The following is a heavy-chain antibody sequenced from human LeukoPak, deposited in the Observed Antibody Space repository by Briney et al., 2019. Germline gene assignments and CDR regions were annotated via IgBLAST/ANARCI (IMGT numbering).Heavy chain of an antibody. V-gene: IGHV3-48*03. Sequence: GGSLRLSCAASGFTFSSYEMNWVRQAPGKGLEWVSYISSSGSTIYYADSVKGRFTISRDNAKNSLYLQMNSLRAKDTAVYYCARESASRIAAPGTFDYWGQGTLVTVSS. D-gene: IGHD6-13*01. CDR1: GFTFSSYE. CDR2: ISSSGSTI. CDR3: ARESASRIAAPGTFDY. J-gene: IGHJ4*02.